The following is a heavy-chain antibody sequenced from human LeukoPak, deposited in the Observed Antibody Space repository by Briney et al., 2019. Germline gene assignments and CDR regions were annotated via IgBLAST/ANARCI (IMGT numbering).Heavy chain of an antibody. Sequence: ASVKVSCKASGYTFTSYDINWVRQATGQGLEWVGWMNPNSGNTGYAQKFQGRVTITRNTSISTAYMELSSLTSEDTAVYYCARMYYYDSSGDNWFDPWGQGTLVTVSS. CDR2: MNPNSGNT. D-gene: IGHD3-22*01. J-gene: IGHJ5*02. V-gene: IGHV1-8*03. CDR1: GYTFTSYD. CDR3: ARMYYYDSSGDNWFDP.